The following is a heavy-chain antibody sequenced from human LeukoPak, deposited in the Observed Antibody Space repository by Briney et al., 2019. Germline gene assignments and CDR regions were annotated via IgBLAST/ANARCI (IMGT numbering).Heavy chain of an antibody. D-gene: IGHD4-11*01. CDR3: ANDYSNYYSYGMDV. Sequence: HPGRSLRLSCVASGFTFSSYGMHWVRQAPGKGLEWAAVISYDGSNRDYADSLKGRFTISRDNSKNTLYLQMSSLRAEDTAVYYCANDYSNYYSYGMDVWGQGTTVTVSS. J-gene: IGHJ6*02. V-gene: IGHV3-30*18. CDR2: ISYDGSNR. CDR1: GFTFSSYG.